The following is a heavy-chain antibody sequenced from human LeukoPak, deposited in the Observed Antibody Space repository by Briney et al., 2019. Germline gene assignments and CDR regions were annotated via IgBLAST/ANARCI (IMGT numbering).Heavy chain of an antibody. CDR1: GYTFTGYY. CDR2: INPNSGDT. J-gene: IGHJ4*02. D-gene: IGHD3-22*01. CDR3: AREIYYYDSSGGPFDY. V-gene: IGHV1-2*02. Sequence: ASVKVSCKASGYTFTGYYMHWVRQAPGQGLEWMGWINPNSGDTNYAQKFQGRITMTRDTSISTAYMELSRLRSDDTAVYYCAREIYYYDSSGGPFDYWGQGTLVTVSS.